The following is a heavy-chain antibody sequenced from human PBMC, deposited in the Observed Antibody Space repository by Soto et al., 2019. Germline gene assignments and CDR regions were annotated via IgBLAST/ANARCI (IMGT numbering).Heavy chain of an antibody. CDR3: ARVSTPSSYYDILTGYYGDLDY. Sequence: ASVKVSCKASGCTFSSYTISWVRQAPGQGLEWMGWISAYNGNTNYSQKLQGRVTMTTDTSTSTAYMELRSLRSDDTAVYYCARVSTPSSYYDILTGYYGDLDYRG. V-gene: IGHV1-18*01. J-gene: IGHJ4*01. CDR1: GCTFSSYT. D-gene: IGHD3-9*01. CDR2: ISAYNGNT.